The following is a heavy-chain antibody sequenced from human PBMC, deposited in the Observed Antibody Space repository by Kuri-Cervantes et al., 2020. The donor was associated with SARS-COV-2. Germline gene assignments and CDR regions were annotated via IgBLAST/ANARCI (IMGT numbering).Heavy chain of an antibody. CDR3: ATHDYSNYEEYWIDP. J-gene: IGHJ5*02. D-gene: IGHD4-11*01. Sequence: ASVKVSCKASGYTFTDYDINWVRQTPGEGLEWMGWMNPNSGNAGYAQKFQGRVTMTRDTSINTAYMELSSLRSEDTAVYYCATHDYSNYEEYWIDPWGQGTLVTVSS. CDR2: MNPNSGNA. CDR1: GYTFTDYD. V-gene: IGHV1-8*02.